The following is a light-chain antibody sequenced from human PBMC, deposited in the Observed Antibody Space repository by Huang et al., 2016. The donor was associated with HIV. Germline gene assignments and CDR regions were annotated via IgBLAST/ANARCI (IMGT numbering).Light chain of an antibody. Sequence: DIQMTQSPSSLSASVGDRVIISCRASQSINKYLNWYQQMPGKAPKLLIYGASTLQRGVSSRFSGSVSGTDFTITIGSLQPEDAATYYCQQSYKAPRTFGQGTLLEI. CDR1: QSINKY. J-gene: IGKJ2*01. CDR2: GAS. V-gene: IGKV1-39*01. CDR3: QQSYKAPRT.